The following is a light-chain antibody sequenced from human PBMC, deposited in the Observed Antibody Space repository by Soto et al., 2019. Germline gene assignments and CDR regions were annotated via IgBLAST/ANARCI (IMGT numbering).Light chain of an antibody. CDR1: TGAVTSGHW. J-gene: IGLJ2*01. Sequence: QAVVTQESSLTVSPGGTVTVTCGSSTGAVTSGHWPYWFQQRPGQAPRTLIYDTNIKHSWTPGRFSGSLLGGRAALTLSGAQPEDEADYYCCLSHGGVVVFGGGTKLTVL. V-gene: IGLV7-46*01. CDR3: CLSHGGVVV. CDR2: DTN.